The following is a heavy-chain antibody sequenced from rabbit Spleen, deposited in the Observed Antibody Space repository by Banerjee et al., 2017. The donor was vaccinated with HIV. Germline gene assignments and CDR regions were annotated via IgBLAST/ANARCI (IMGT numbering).Heavy chain of an antibody. CDR3: ARDGAGYGSYYFNF. Sequence: QQQLEESGGGLVKPGGTLTLTCKASGFSFSSSYYMCWVRQAPGKGLEWIACIYISGGNAYYASWARGRFTISKTSSTTVTLQMTSLTAADTATYFCARDGAGYGSYYFNFWGQGTLVTVS. D-gene: IGHD6-1*01. CDR1: GFSFSSSYY. V-gene: IGHV1S45*01. CDR2: IYISGGNA. J-gene: IGHJ4*01.